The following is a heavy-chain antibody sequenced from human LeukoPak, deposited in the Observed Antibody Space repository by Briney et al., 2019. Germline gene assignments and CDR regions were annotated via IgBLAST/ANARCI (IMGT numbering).Heavy chain of an antibody. D-gene: IGHD1-26*01. CDR3: ARGGSPSYYEKVWFDP. J-gene: IGHJ5*02. CDR1: GFTFSSYW. V-gene: IGHV3-7*01. Sequence: TGGSLRLSCAASGFTFSSYWMSWVRQAPGKGLEWVANIKQDGSEKYYVDSVKGRFTISRDNAKNSLYLQMNSLRAEDTAVYYCARGGSPSYYEKVWFDPWGQGTLVTVSS. CDR2: IKQDGSEK.